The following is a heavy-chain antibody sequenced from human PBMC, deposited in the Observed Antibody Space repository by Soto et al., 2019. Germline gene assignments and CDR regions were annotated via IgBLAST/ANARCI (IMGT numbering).Heavy chain of an antibody. D-gene: IGHD3-3*01. V-gene: IGHV1-18*01. CDR1: GYTFTSYG. Sequence: GSVKVSCKASGYTFTSYGISWVRQAPGQGLEWMGWISAYNGNTNYAQKLQGRVTMTTDTSTSTAYMELRSLRSDDTAVYYCARHPYAYYDFWSGYYRPWFDPWGQGTLVTVSS. J-gene: IGHJ5*02. CDR3: ARHPYAYYDFWSGYYRPWFDP. CDR2: ISAYNGNT.